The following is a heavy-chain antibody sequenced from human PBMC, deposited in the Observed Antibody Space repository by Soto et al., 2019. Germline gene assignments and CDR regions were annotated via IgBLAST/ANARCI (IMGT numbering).Heavy chain of an antibody. J-gene: IGHJ4*02. Sequence: GASVKVSCKASGYTFTIYCISWVRQAPGQGLEWTGWISAYNGNTNYAQKLQGRVTMTTDTSTSTAYMELRSLRSDDTAVYYCARDDPNWNRQQWGQGTLVTVSS. D-gene: IGHD1-1*01. CDR1: GYTFTIYC. CDR2: ISAYNGNT. V-gene: IGHV1-18*01. CDR3: ARDDPNWNRQQ.